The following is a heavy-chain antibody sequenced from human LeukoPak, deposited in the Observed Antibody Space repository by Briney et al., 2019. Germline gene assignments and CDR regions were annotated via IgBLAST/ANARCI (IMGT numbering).Heavy chain of an antibody. D-gene: IGHD6-13*01. Sequence: PGGSLRLSCAASGFTFSSSAMSWVRQVPGKGLEWVSGISASGGSTSYADSVRGRFTISRDNSKNTLYVQMNSLRDEDTAVYYCAKDPFRFTSRSGTYYFDYWGQGTLVTVSS. J-gene: IGHJ4*02. CDR1: GFTFSSSA. CDR2: ISASGGST. V-gene: IGHV3-23*01. CDR3: AKDPFRFTSRSGTYYFDY.